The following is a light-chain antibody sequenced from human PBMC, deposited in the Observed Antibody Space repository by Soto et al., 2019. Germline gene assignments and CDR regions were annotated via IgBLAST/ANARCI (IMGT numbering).Light chain of an antibody. V-gene: IGKV3-15*01. CDR2: GAS. Sequence: EIVLTQSPATLSLSPGERATLSCRASQSVGSSLAWYQQKPGQAPRLLIHGASTKATGVPARFSGSGSGTEFTLTISSLQPDDFATYYCQQYNSYWTFGQGTKVDIK. CDR1: QSVGSS. J-gene: IGKJ1*01. CDR3: QQYNSYWT.